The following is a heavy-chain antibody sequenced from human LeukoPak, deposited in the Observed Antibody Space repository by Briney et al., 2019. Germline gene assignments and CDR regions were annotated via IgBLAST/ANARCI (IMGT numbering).Heavy chain of an antibody. J-gene: IGHJ6*02. CDR2: IYHSGST. Sequence: SETLSLTCTVSGYSISSGYYWGWIRRPPGKGLEWIGSIYHSGSTYYNPSLKSRVTISVDTSKNQFSLKLSSVTAADTAVYYCARFVAAAGNYGMDVWGQGTTVTVSS. V-gene: IGHV4-38-2*02. CDR1: GYSISSGYY. CDR3: ARFVAAAGNYGMDV. D-gene: IGHD6-13*01.